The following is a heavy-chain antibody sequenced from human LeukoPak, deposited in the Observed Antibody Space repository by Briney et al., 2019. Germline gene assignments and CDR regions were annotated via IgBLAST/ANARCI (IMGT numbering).Heavy chain of an antibody. J-gene: IGHJ4*02. CDR2: TRGSGSGM. CDR1: GFAFSDFG. Sequence: GGSLRLSCAASGFAFSDFGMNWVRQAPGKGREGVANTRGSGSGMGSGNYYAVSVKGRFTISRDDAKNSLYLQMNSLRAEDTAFYYCARDDNWGFDYWGQGALVTVSS. D-gene: IGHD7-27*01. V-gene: IGHV3-21*05. CDR3: ARDDNWGFDY.